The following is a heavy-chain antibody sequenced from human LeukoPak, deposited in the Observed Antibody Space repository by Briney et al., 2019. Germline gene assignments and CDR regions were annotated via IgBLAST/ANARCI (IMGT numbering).Heavy chain of an antibody. J-gene: IGHJ4*02. V-gene: IGHV3-21*04. CDR3: AKGSYYDFWSGYLDY. D-gene: IGHD3-3*01. CDR2: ISSSSSYI. Sequence: PGGSLRLSCAASGFTFSSYSMNWVRQAPGKGLEWVSSISSSSSYIYYADSVKGRFTISRDNSKNTLYLQMNSLRAEDTAVYYCAKGSYYDFWSGYLDYWGQGTLVTVSS. CDR1: GFTFSSYS.